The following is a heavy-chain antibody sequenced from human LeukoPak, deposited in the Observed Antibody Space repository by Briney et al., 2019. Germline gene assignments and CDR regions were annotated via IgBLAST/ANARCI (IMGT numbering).Heavy chain of an antibody. Sequence: VASVKVSCKASGYTFTGYYMHWVRQAPGQGLEWMGWINPNSGGTNYAQKFQGRVTMTRDTSISTAYMELSRPRSDDTAVYYCARAPSILSIFGVVIISWFDPWGQGTLVTVSS. CDR2: INPNSGGT. D-gene: IGHD3-3*01. CDR1: GYTFTGYY. J-gene: IGHJ5*02. V-gene: IGHV1-2*02. CDR3: ARAPSILSIFGVVIISWFDP.